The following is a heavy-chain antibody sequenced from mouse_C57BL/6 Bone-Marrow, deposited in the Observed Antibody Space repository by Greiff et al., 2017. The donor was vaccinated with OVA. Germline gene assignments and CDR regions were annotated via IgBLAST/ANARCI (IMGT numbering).Heavy chain of an antibody. Sequence: VQLQQSGPELVKPGASVKISCKASGYAFSSSWMNWVKQRPGQGLEWIGRIYPGDGDTNYNGKFKGKATLTADKSSSTAYMQLSSLTSEDCAVYFCARSVSDYWGQGTTLTVSS. J-gene: IGHJ2*01. CDR2: IYPGDGDT. CDR1: GYAFSSSW. CDR3: ARSVSDY. V-gene: IGHV1-82*01.